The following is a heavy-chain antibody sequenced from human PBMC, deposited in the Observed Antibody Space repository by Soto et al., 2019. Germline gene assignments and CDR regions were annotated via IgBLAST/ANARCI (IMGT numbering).Heavy chain of an antibody. V-gene: IGHV1-2*04. CDR1: GYTFTGYY. D-gene: IGHD6-13*01. J-gene: IGHJ6*03. CDR2: INPNSGGT. Sequence: ASVKVSCKASGYTFTGYYMHWVRQAPGQGLEWMGWINPNSGGTNYAQKFQGWVTMTRDTSISTAYMELSRLRSDDTAVYYCGRDAQPYSSSWYGYYYYMDVWGKGTTVTVSS. CDR3: GRDAQPYSSSWYGYYYYMDV.